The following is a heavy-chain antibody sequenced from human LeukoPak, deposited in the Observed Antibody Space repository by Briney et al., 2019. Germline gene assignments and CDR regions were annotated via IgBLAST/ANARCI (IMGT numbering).Heavy chain of an antibody. D-gene: IGHD6-25*01. CDR2: ISTHSTYT. J-gene: IGHJ6*03. CDR1: TFTFSDFS. CDR3: ARDGSGFYYYYYMDV. V-gene: IGHV3-21*01. Sequence: PGGSLRLSCAASTFTFSDFSMNWVRQAPGKGLEWVASISTHSTYTFYADSVKGRFTISRDNRKNILYLQMSSLGVDDTAVYYCARDGSGFYYYYYMDVWGKGTTVTVSS.